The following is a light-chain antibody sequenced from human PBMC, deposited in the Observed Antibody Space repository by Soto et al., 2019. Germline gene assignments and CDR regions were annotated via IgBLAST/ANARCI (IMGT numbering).Light chain of an antibody. V-gene: IGKV1-39*01. CDR1: QTISVY. J-gene: IGKJ2*03. CDR3: QQTYRTPYS. CDR2: AAS. Sequence: DIQVTQSPSSLSVSMGDRVTITCRSSQTISVYLNWYQKKPGTPPKLPIYAASNLQSGVPSRFTGRGSGTDFTLTISSLQPEDFATYYCQQTYRTPYSFGQGTKLEI.